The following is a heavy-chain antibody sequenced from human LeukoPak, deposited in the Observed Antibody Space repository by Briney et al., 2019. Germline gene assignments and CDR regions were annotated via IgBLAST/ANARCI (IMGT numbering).Heavy chain of an antibody. D-gene: IGHD5-12*01. CDR2: IYYSGST. CDR1: GGSFSGYY. V-gene: IGHV4-34*01. Sequence: PSETLSLTCAVYGGSFSGYYWSWIRQPPGKGLEWIGSIYYSGSTYYNPSLKSRVTISVDTSKNQFSLKLSSVTAADTAVYYCATPQGRGYSGYDSDSYYYYYGMDVWGQGTTVTVSS. J-gene: IGHJ6*02. CDR3: ATPQGRGYSGYDSDSYYYYYGMDV.